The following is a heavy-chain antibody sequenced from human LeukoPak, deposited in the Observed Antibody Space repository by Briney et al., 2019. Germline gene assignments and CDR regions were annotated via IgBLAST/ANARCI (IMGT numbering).Heavy chain of an antibody. D-gene: IGHD3-22*01. CDR1: GITLSNYG. Sequence: GGSLRLSCAVSGITLSNYGMSWVGQAPGKGREWVAGISDSGGRTNYADSVKGRFTISRGNPKNTLYLQMNSLRAEDTAVYFCAKRGVVIRVILVGFHKEAYYFDSWGQGALVTVSS. V-gene: IGHV3-23*01. CDR2: ISDSGGRT. J-gene: IGHJ4*02. CDR3: AKRGVVIRVILVGFHKEAYYFDS.